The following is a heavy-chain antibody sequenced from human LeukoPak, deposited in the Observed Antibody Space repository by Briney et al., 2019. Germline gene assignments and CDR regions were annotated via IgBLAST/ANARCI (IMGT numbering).Heavy chain of an antibody. CDR3: ARVDLRAAYFDY. J-gene: IGHJ4*02. Sequence: SSETLSLTCTVSGGSISSYYWSWIRQPAGKGLEWIGRIYTSGSTGYNPSLKSRVTMSVDTSKNQFSLKLSSVTAADTAVYYCARVDLRAAYFDYWGQGNLVTVSS. V-gene: IGHV4-4*07. D-gene: IGHD2-15*01. CDR2: IYTSGST. CDR1: GGSISSYY.